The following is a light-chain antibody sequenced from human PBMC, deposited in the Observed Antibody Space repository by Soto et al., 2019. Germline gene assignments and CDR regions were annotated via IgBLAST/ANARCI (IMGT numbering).Light chain of an antibody. V-gene: IGKV3-15*01. CDR1: QTVSRH. Sequence: EIVLTQSPGILSFSPGERATLSGRASQTVSRHLAWYQQKPGQAPRLLIFGASTRATGIPDRFSGSGSGTDFTLTISFLQSEDFAVYYCQQYNSWPLITFGPGTRLEIK. J-gene: IGKJ5*01. CDR2: GAS. CDR3: QQYNSWPLIT.